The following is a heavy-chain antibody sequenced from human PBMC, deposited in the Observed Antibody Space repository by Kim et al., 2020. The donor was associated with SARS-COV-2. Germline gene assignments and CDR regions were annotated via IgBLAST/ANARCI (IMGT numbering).Heavy chain of an antibody. V-gene: IGHV1-2*02. Sequence: ASVKVSCKASGYIFTGYYMHWVRQAPGQGLEWMGWINPNSGGTSYAQKFQGRVTMTRDTSINTAYMELSRLTSDDTAVYYCARAYSGPSWGYWYFDLWGRGTLVTVSS. D-gene: IGHD1-26*01. CDR1: GYIFTGYY. J-gene: IGHJ2*01. CDR2: INPNSGGT. CDR3: ARAYSGPSWGYWYFDL.